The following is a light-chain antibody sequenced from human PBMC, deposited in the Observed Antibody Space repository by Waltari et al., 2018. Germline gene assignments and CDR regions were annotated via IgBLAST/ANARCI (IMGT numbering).Light chain of an antibody. CDR3: CSYTDSTTLV. CDR2: EDT. Sequence: QSALTQPASVSGSPGQSITISCTGTSSDVGNYNFVSWYQHHPGKAPRLMIYEDTKRHSVFSHRFSGSKSGNTASLTISGLQAEDEADYYCCSYTDSTTLVFGGGAGLTVL. CDR1: SSDVGNYNF. J-gene: IGLJ2*01. V-gene: IGLV2-23*01.